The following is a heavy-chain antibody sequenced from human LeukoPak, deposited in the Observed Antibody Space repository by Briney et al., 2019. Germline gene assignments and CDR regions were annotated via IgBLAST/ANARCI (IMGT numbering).Heavy chain of an antibody. J-gene: IGHJ5*02. CDR3: NWFGP. CDR2: INPNSGVT. Sequence: ASVKVSCKASGYTFSGCYMHWVRQAPGQGPEWMGWINPNSGVTNYAQKFQGRVTMTRDTSITTAYMDLSSLRSDDTAVAAANWFGPWGQGTLVTVSS. CDR1: GYTFSGCY. V-gene: IGHV1-2*02. D-gene: IGHD6-13*01.